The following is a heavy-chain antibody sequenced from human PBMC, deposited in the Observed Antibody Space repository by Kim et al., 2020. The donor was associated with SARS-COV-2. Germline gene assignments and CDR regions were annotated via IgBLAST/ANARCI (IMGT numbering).Heavy chain of an antibody. D-gene: IGHD1-26*01. CDR1: GYTFTSYA. CDR3: ARGRSGSYLLGY. Sequence: ASVKVSCKASGYTFTSYAMHWVRQAPGQRLEWMGWINAGNGNTKYSQKFQGRVTITRDTSASTAYMELSSLRSEDTAVYYCARGRSGSYLLGYWGQGTMVTVSS. CDR2: INAGNGNT. V-gene: IGHV1-3*01. J-gene: IGHJ4*02.